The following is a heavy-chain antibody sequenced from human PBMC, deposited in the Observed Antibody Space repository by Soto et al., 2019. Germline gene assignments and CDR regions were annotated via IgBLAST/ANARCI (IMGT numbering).Heavy chain of an antibody. CDR3: ARDDGWNYRYYDMEV. CDR1: GDTFSGYS. D-gene: IGHD1-7*01. Sequence: ASVKVSCKASGDTFSGYSISWVRQAPGQGLEWMGGIIPVFGSANYAQKFQGSVTITADESTSTAYMELSSLRSQDTAVYFCARDDGWNYRYYDMEVWGQGTTVTVSS. V-gene: IGHV1-69*13. J-gene: IGHJ6*02. CDR2: IIPVFGSA.